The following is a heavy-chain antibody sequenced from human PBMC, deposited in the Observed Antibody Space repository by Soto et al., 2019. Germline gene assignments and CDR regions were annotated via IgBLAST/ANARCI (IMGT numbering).Heavy chain of an antibody. CDR2: IIPIFGTA. J-gene: IGHJ4*02. CDR3: ARDHNPKYYDSSGPSTFDY. CDR1: GGTFSSYA. V-gene: IGHV1-69*06. D-gene: IGHD3-22*01. Sequence: SVKVSCKASGGTFSSYAISWVRQAPGQGLEWMGGIIPIFGTANYAQKFQGRVTITADKSTSTAYMELSSLRSEDTAVYYCARDHNPKYYDSSGPSTFDYWGQGTLVTVS.